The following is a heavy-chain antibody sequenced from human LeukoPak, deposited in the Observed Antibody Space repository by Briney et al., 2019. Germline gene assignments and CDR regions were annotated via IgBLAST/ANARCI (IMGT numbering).Heavy chain of an antibody. CDR2: IYYSGST. Sequence: SETLSLTCTVSGYSISTGYYWGWIRQPPGKGLEWIGYIYYSGSTNYNPSLKSRVTISVDTSKNQFSLKLSSVTAADTAVYYCAGELHCSSTSCYSPLWGQGTLVTVSS. CDR1: GYSISTGYY. D-gene: IGHD2-2*01. CDR3: AGELHCSSTSCYSPL. J-gene: IGHJ4*02. V-gene: IGHV4-61*01.